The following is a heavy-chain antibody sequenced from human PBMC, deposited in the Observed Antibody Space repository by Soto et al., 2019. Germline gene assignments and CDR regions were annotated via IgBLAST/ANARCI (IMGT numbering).Heavy chain of an antibody. Sequence: ASVKVSCKASGFTFTSSAVQWVRQARGQRLEWIGWIVVGSGNTNYAQKFQGWVTMTRDTSISTAYMELSRLRSDDTAVYYCARDRTGTTTKDDYYYYGMDVWGQGTTVTVSS. V-gene: IGHV1-58*01. J-gene: IGHJ6*02. CDR2: IVVGSGNT. CDR3: ARDRTGTTTKDDYYYYGMDV. D-gene: IGHD1-1*01. CDR1: GFTFTSSA.